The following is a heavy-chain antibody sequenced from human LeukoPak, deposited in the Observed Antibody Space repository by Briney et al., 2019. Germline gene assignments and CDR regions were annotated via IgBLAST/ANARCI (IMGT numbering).Heavy chain of an antibody. CDR2: INHSGST. Sequence: PSETLSLTCAVYGGSFSGYYWSWIRQPPGKGLEWIGEINHSGSTNYNPSLKSRVTISVDTSKNQFSLKLSSVTAADTAVYYCASILGGATYFDYWGQGTLVTVSS. CDR1: GGSFSGYY. D-gene: IGHD1-26*01. CDR3: ASILGGATYFDY. V-gene: IGHV4-34*01. J-gene: IGHJ4*02.